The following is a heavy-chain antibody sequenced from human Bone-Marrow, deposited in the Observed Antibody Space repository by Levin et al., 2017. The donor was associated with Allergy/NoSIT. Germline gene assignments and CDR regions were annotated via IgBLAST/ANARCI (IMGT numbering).Heavy chain of an antibody. CDR1: GDTFSSET. V-gene: IGHV1-69*02. J-gene: IGHJ4*02. CDR3: ARGIRGNIAALSPPTGFDT. Sequence: VASVKVSCKASGDTFSSETISWMRQAPGQGLEWMGRTIPILGITDFAQKFQGKVTITADKSTNTVYMGLSRLTSEDTATYYCARGIRGNIAALSPPTGFDTWGQGTLVAVAS. CDR2: TIPILGIT. D-gene: IGHD6-25*01.